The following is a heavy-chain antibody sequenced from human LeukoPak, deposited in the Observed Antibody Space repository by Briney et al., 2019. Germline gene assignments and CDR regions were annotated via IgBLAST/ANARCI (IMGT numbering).Heavy chain of an antibody. CDR3: ARRGVAARTFDY. J-gene: IGHJ4*02. Sequence: SETLSLTCTVSGGSISSSSYYWGWIRQPPGKGLEWIGSIYYSGSTYYNPSLKSRVTISVDTSKNQFSLKLSSATAADTAVYYCARRGVAARTFDYWGQGTLVTVSS. D-gene: IGHD6-6*01. CDR2: IYYSGST. CDR1: GGSISSSSYY. V-gene: IGHV4-39*01.